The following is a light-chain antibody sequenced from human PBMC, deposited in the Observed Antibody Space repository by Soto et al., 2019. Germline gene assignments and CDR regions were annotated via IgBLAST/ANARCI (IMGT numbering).Light chain of an antibody. CDR1: QSGLYNSNNKNY. V-gene: IGKV4-1*01. CDR3: QQYYTTPRK. Sequence: DIVMTQSPDSLAVSLGERATINCKSSQSGLYNSNNKNYLAWYQQKPGQPPKLLIYWASTRESGVPDRFSRSGSGTDFTLTISSLQAEDVAIYYCQQYYTTPRKFGQGTKVEIK. CDR2: WAS. J-gene: IGKJ1*01.